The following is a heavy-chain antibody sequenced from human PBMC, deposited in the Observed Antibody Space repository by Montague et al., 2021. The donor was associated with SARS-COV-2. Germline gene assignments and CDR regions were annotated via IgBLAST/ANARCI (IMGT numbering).Heavy chain of an antibody. V-gene: IGHV4-4*08. J-gene: IGHJ4*02. Sequence: SQTLSLTCTVSSDSINSYYWGWIRQPPGKRLEWLGYVYSSGTTNYNPSLNSRIAISVDTSKNQFSLRLDSVTAADTAIYYCATLTQSNGDFWGQGARVT. CDR3: ATLTQSNGDF. CDR1: SDSINSYY. D-gene: IGHD4/OR15-4a*01. CDR2: VYSSGTT.